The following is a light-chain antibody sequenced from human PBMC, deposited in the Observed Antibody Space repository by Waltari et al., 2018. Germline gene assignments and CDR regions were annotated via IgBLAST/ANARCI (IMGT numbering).Light chain of an antibody. Sequence: EIVLTQSPGTLSLSPGERATLSCRASQSISSNYLAWYQQKSGQAPRLLIYGAFNRANGIPDRFSGSGSGTDFTLTISGLEPEDFAVYYCQQYVESPPPLMYTFGQGTKLEIK. CDR3: QQYVESPPPLMYT. J-gene: IGKJ2*01. CDR2: GAF. CDR1: QSISSNY. V-gene: IGKV3-20*01.